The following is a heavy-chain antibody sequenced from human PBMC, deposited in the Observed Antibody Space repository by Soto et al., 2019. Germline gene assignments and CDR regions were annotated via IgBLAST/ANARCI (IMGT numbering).Heavy chain of an antibody. J-gene: IGHJ4*02. Sequence: EVQLLESGGGLVQPGGSLRLSCTASGFTFSSYAMSWVRQAPGKGLEWVSAISGSGGSTYYADSVKGRFTISRDNSKSRLYLQMNSLRAEDTAVYYGAKEGGDSSGYYDEYWGQGTLVTVSS. D-gene: IGHD3-22*01. V-gene: IGHV3-23*01. CDR1: GFTFSSYA. CDR3: AKEGGDSSGYYDEY. CDR2: ISGSGGST.